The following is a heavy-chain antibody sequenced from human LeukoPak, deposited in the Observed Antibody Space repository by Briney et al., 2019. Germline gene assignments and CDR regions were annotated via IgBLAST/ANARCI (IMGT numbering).Heavy chain of an antibody. CDR1: GFTFSSYW. CDR3: AKYAYNWNAPDGFDM. CDR2: IKQDGSEK. Sequence: PGGSLRLSCAASGFTFSSYWMSWVRQAPGEGLEWVANIKQDGSEKYYVDSVKGRFTISRDNSESTLFLQMNSLRTDDTSVYFCAKYAYNWNAPDGFDMWGQGTMVIVSS. D-gene: IGHD1-1*01. J-gene: IGHJ3*02. V-gene: IGHV3-7*01.